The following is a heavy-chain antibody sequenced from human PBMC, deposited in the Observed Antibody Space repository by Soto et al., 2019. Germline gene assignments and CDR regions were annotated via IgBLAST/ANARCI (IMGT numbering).Heavy chain of an antibody. CDR3: ARDHSGGGSISEDGYFDL. J-gene: IGHJ2*01. CDR2: IWSDGTNE. D-gene: IGHD3-16*01. Sequence: QVQLVESGGGVVQPGGSLRLSCAASGFTFSNYGLDWVRQAPGKGLEWVAVIWSDGTNEYYADSVKGRFTISRDNSINTLYLQMNSMRAEDTAVYYCARDHSGGGSISEDGYFDLWGRGTLVTVSS. CDR1: GFTFSNYG. V-gene: IGHV3-33*01.